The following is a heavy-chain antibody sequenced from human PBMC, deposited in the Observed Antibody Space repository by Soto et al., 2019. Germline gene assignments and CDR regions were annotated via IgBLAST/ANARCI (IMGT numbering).Heavy chain of an antibody. CDR1: GYTYTEYP. V-gene: IGHV1-3*01. J-gene: IGHJ4*02. CDR2: INVGNGNA. CDR3: TSSSERGY. Sequence: QVQLVKSGAEVKKPGASVKVSCKTSGYTYTEYPIHWVRQAPGQGLEWMGWINVGNGNAKYSQKFQGRVTMTRDTPASTVYTELSSLGSEDTAVYYCTSSSERGYWGQGTLVTVSS.